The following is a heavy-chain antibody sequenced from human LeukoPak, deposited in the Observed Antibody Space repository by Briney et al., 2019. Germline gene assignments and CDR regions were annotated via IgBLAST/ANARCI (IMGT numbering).Heavy chain of an antibody. CDR3: ARDAWDSGYDIPSGMDV. CDR2: ISSSSSYI. V-gene: IGHV3-21*01. D-gene: IGHD5-12*01. CDR1: GFTFSSYS. Sequence: GGSLRLPCAASGFTFSSYSMNWVRQAPGKGLEWVSSISSSSSYIYYADQVKGRFTISRDNAKNSLYLQMNSLRAEDTAVYYCARDAWDSGYDIPSGMDVWGKGTTVTVSS. J-gene: IGHJ6*04.